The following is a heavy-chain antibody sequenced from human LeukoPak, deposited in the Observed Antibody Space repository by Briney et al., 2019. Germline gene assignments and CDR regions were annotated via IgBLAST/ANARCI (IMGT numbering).Heavy chain of an antibody. CDR1: GFTFSDYS. V-gene: IGHV3-21*01. J-gene: IGHJ6*03. D-gene: IGHD2-21*01. CDR2: ITSAGGYT. CDR3: ATSGGFFLPNAIPGNWYMDV. Sequence: GGSLRLSCGASGFTFSDYSMNWVRQAPGKGLAWVASITSAGGYTYYADSVKGRFTISRDNAQNSLFLQMNSLRAEDTAVYFCATSGGFFLPNAIPGNWYMDVWGRGTSVTVS.